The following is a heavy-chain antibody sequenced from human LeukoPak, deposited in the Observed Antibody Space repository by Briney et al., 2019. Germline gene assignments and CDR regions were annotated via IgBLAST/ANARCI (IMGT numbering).Heavy chain of an antibody. CDR3: ATHTISGGSLLHNY. J-gene: IGHJ4*02. CDR2: ISAYNGNT. V-gene: IGHV1-18*01. D-gene: IGHD2-15*01. Sequence: AASVKVSCKASGYTFTSYGISWVRQAPGQGLEWMGWISAYNGNTNYAQKLQGRVTMTTDTSTSTAYMELRSLRSDDTAVYYCATHTISGGSLLHNYWGQGTLVTVSS. CDR1: GYTFTSYG.